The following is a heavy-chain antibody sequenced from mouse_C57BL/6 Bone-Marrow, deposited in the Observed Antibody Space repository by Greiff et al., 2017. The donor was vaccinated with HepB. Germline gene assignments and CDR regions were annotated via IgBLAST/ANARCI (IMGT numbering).Heavy chain of an antibody. CDR1: GYTFTDYN. Sequence: EVKLEESGPELVKPGASVKIPCKASGYTFTDYNMDWVKQSHGKSLEWIGDINPNNGGTIYNQKFKGKATLTVDKSSSTAYMELRSLTSEDTAVYYCARKNYYGSSYHFDYWGQGTTLTVSS. V-gene: IGHV1-18*01. CDR2: INPNNGGT. CDR3: ARKNYYGSSYHFDY. J-gene: IGHJ2*01. D-gene: IGHD1-1*01.